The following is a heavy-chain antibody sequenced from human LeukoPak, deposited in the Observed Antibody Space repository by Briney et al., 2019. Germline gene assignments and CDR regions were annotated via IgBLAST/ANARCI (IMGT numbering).Heavy chain of an antibody. D-gene: IGHD3-3*01. J-gene: IGHJ4*02. CDR3: ARGDFWSGRYYFDY. V-gene: IGHV4-39*07. CDR2: INHSGST. CDR1: GGSISSGGYY. Sequence: PSETLSLTCTVSGGSISSGGYYWSWIRQPPGKGLEWIGEINHSGSTNYNPSLKSRVTISVDTSKNQFSLKLSSVTAADTAVYYCARGDFWSGRYYFDYWGQGTLVTVSS.